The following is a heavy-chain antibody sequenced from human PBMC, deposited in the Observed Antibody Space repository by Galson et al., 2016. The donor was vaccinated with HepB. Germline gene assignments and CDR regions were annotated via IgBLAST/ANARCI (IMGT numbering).Heavy chain of an antibody. CDR2: ISYDGSNR. CDR1: GFTFGDYA. D-gene: IGHD2/OR15-2a*01. Sequence: SLRLSCAVSGFTFGDYAMHWVRRTPGKGLEWVAVISYDGSNRNYADSVKGRFIISRDNSENTLFLQMNGLTAEDTAVYFCAKDGHIIVPGSTDFFYYFMHVWGQGTTVTV. V-gene: IGHV3-30*18. CDR3: AKDGHIIVPGSTDFFYYFMHV. J-gene: IGHJ6*02.